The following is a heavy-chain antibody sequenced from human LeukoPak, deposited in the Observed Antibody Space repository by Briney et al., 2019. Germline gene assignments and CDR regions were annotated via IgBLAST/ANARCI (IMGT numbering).Heavy chain of an antibody. D-gene: IGHD4-23*01. CDR3: ATNFGDKTQLDAFDF. CDR2: FDPEHGKT. V-gene: IGHV1-24*01. Sequence: ASVKVSCKVSGYTLSELSMHWVRQAPGKGPEWMGGFDPEHGKTIYAQKFQGRITMTEDTSTDTAYMELSSLTSEDTAVYYCATNFGDKTQLDAFDFWGQGTMVTVSS. J-gene: IGHJ3*01. CDR1: GYTLSELS.